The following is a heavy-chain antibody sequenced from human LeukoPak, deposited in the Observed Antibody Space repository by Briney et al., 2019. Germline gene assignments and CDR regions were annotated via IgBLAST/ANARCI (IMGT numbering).Heavy chain of an antibody. CDR2: MYNSGST. Sequence: SETLSLTCTVSGCSISGSYWSWIRQPPAKGLEWIAYMYNSGSTNYNPSLKSRVTISIDTSKNQFSLKLSSLTAADTAIYYCARGIESYGDYGYWGQGILVTVSS. J-gene: IGHJ4*02. D-gene: IGHD4-17*01. CDR3: ARGIESYGDYGY. CDR1: GCSISGSY. V-gene: IGHV4-59*01.